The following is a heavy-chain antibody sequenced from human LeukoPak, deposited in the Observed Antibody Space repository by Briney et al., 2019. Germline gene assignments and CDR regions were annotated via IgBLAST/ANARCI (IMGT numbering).Heavy chain of an antibody. D-gene: IGHD3-22*01. Sequence: PGESLKISCKGSGYRFTNYWIGWVRQIPGKGLELMGSIHPGDSDTRYSPSFQGQVTISADKSITTAYLQWSSLKASDTAKYYCTRQGVYYSDSSAYYYWGQGTLVTVSS. CDR3: TRQGVYYSDSSAYYY. J-gene: IGHJ4*02. CDR1: GYRFTNYW. CDR2: IHPGDSDT. V-gene: IGHV5-51*01.